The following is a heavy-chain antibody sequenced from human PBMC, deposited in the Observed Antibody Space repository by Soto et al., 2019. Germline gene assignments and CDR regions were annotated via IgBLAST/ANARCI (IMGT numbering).Heavy chain of an antibody. CDR1: GYTFTGYY. J-gene: IGHJ4*02. V-gene: IGHV1-2*04. CDR3: GRVAYYYYCSGPEKYYPDY. CDR2: IKPKRGGK. D-gene: IGHD3-22*01. Sequence: GASVKVSCKASGYTFTGYYMHWVRQAPGQRLEWMGWIKPKRGGKNYAKKVQGWVTMTRETSISTAYMGLGRLGFDGTAGFYWGRVAYYYYCSGPEKYYPDYWGQGTLVTVSS.